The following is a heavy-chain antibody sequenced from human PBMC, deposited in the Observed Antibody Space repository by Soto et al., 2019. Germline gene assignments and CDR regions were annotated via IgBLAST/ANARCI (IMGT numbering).Heavy chain of an antibody. CDR3: AREFAVKTFLNSGSQHFAS. V-gene: IGHV1-2*02. CDR1: GYTFTDNY. J-gene: IGHJ4*02. CDR2: INPNNGAT. D-gene: IGHD1-26*01. Sequence: ASVKVSCKASGYTFTDNYIHWMRQAPGQGLEWMGWINPNNGATKYVHTFQGRVTMTRDTSLNTAYMELRSIRSDDTAMYYCAREFAVKTFLNSGSQHFASWGQGTLVTVSS.